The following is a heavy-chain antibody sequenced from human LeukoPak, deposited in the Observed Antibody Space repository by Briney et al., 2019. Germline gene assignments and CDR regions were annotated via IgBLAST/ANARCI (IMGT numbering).Heavy chain of an antibody. CDR2: INPSGGST. CDR1: GYTFTRYY. J-gene: IGHJ4*02. CDR3: ARAAVGYCSSTSCEFDY. V-gene: IGHV1-46*01. Sequence: ASVKVSCKASGYTFTRYYMHWVRQAPGQGLEWMGIINPSGGSTSYAQKFQGRVTMTRDMSTSTVYMELSSLRSEDTAVYYCARAAVGYCSSTSCEFDYWGQGTLVTVSS. D-gene: IGHD2-2*01.